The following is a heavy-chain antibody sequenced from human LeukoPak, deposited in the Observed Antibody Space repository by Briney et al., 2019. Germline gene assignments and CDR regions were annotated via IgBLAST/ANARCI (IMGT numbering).Heavy chain of an antibody. J-gene: IGHJ4*02. D-gene: IGHD4-17*01. CDR1: GFRFSNNW. CDR3: ARGGPYGSFDY. CDR2: VKQDGREK. Sequence: PGGSLRLSCAASGFRFSNNWMSWVRQAPGKGLEWVANVKQDGREKFYVDSVKGRFTISRDNAKNSLYLQMNSLRAEDTAVYYCARGGPYGSFDYWGQGTLVTVSS. V-gene: IGHV3-7*01.